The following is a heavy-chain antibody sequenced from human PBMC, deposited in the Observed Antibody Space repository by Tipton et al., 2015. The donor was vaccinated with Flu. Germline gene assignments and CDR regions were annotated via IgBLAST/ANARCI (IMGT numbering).Heavy chain of an antibody. D-gene: IGHD2-21*01. Sequence: TLSLTCTVSGGSISSSSYYWGWIRQPPGKGLEWIGSIYYSGSTYYNPSLKSRVTISVDTSKNQFSLKLSSVTAADTAVYYCARPICGGDCTKDAFDIWGQGTMVTVSS. CDR3: ARPICGGDCTKDAFDI. CDR1: GGSISSSSYY. CDR2: IYYSGST. J-gene: IGHJ3*02. V-gene: IGHV4-39*07.